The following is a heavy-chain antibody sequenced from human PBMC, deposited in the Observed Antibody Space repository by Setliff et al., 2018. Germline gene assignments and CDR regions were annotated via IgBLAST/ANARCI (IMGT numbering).Heavy chain of an antibody. Sequence: ASVKVSCKVSGHRLIEVSMHWVRQAPGKGLEWMGGFDPEDEETVYAQKFQGRVTMTEDTSTDTAYMELSSLRSEDTAVYYCARDRRCSSTSCWTDDAFDIWGQGTMVTVSS. D-gene: IGHD2-2*01. CDR1: GHRLIEVS. CDR2: FDPEDEET. J-gene: IGHJ3*02. CDR3: ARDRRCSSTSCWTDDAFDI. V-gene: IGHV1-24*01.